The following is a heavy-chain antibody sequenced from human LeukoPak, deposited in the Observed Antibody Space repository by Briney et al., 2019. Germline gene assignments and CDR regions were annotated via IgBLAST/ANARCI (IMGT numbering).Heavy chain of an antibody. CDR3: ARSLRAYYYDSSVGFFDP. Sequence: GGTLRLSCEASGFTFSSYGMSWVRQAPGKGLEWVSAVSGSGGSTYYADSVKGRFTISRDNSKNTLYLQMNSLRAEDTAVYYCARSLRAYYYDSSVGFFDPWGQGTLVTVSS. CDR2: VSGSGGST. CDR1: GFTFSSYG. J-gene: IGHJ5*02. V-gene: IGHV3-23*01. D-gene: IGHD3-22*01.